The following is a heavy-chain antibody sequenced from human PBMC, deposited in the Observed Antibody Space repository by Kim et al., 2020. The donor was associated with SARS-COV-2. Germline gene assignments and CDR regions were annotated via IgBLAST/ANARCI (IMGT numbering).Heavy chain of an antibody. CDR2: ISGSGGST. CDR3: AKGRARLLGYYYRGMDV. CDR1: GFTFSSYA. D-gene: IGHD2-8*02. J-gene: IGHJ6*02. Sequence: GGSLRLSCAASGFTFSSYAMSWVRQAPGKGLECASAISGSGGSTYYADPVKGRFTISRDNSKNTLYLQMNSLIAEDTDVYDCAKGRARLLGYYYRGMDVWGQGSVVTVSS. V-gene: IGHV3-23*01.